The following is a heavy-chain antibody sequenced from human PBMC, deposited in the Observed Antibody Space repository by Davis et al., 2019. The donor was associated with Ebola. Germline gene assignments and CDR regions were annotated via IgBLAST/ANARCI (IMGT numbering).Heavy chain of an antibody. D-gene: IGHD6-13*01. Sequence: SETLSLTCAVSGGSVSTAGYSWSWIRQPPGKGLELIGFIYHSGSTYYNPSLKSRVTISVDTSKNQFSLKLSSVTAADTAVYYCARGFSSSWPDLDYWGQGTLVTVSS. J-gene: IGHJ4*02. CDR3: ARGFSSSWPDLDY. V-gene: IGHV4-30-2*01. CDR1: GGSVSTAGYS. CDR2: IYHSGST.